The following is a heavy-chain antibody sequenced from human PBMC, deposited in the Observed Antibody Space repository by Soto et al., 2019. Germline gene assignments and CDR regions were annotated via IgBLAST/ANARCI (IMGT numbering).Heavy chain of an antibody. J-gene: IGHJ6*02. V-gene: IGHV4-39*01. CDR2: IYYSGST. CDR1: GGSISISSYY. CDR3: ARRYYGSGSYRYYYYGMDV. Sequence: SETLSLTCTVSGGSISISSYYWGWIRQPPGKGLEWIGSIYYSGSTYYNPSLKSRVTISVDTSKNQFSLKLSSVTAADTAVYYCARRYYGSGSYRYYYYGMDVWGQGTTVTVSS. D-gene: IGHD3-10*01.